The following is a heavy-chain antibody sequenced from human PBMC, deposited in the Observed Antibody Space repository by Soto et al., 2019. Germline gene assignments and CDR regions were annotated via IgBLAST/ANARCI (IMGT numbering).Heavy chain of an antibody. Sequence: GGSLRLSCAASGFSFSISPMHWVRQAPGKGPEWVALISYDGTNKFYADSVKGRFTISRDNSKSTLYLQVDSLRPEDAAVYYCARDPKTSGGQHWAFSSFDSWGQGTLVTVSS. CDR2: ISYDGTNK. J-gene: IGHJ5*01. CDR3: ARDPKTSGGQHWAFSSFDS. CDR1: GFSFSISP. D-gene: IGHD6-6*01. V-gene: IGHV3-30-3*01.